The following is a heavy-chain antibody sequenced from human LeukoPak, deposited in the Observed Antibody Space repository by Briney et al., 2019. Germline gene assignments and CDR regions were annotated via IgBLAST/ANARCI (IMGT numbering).Heavy chain of an antibody. D-gene: IGHD2-15*01. CDR3: ARDGGDCSGGSCYSSHDYYYYRDV. CDR1: GYTFTGYY. Sequence: ASVKVSCKASGYTFTGYYMHWVRQAPGQGLEWMGIINPSGGSTSYAQKFQGRVTMTRDTSTSTVYMELSSLRSEDTAVYYCARDGGDCSGGSCYSSHDYYYYRDVWGKGTTVTISS. V-gene: IGHV1-46*01. CDR2: INPSGGST. J-gene: IGHJ6*03.